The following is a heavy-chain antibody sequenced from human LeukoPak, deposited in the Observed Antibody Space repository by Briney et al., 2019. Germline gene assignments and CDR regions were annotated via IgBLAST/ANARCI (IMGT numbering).Heavy chain of an antibody. V-gene: IGHV3-33*01. CDR2: IWYDGSNK. CDR3: ARDYYGSGSYDY. J-gene: IGHJ4*02. Sequence: GGPLRLSCAASGFTFSSYGMHWVRQAPGKGLEWVAVIWYDGSNKYYADSVKGRFTISRDNSKNTLYLQMNSLRAEDTAVYYCARDYYGSGSYDYWGQGTLVTVSS. D-gene: IGHD3-10*01. CDR1: GFTFSSYG.